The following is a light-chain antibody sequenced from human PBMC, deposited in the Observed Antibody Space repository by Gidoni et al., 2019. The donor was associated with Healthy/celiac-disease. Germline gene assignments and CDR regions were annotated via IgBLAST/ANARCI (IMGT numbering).Light chain of an antibody. CDR1: NIGSKS. CDR3: QVWDSSSDHVV. Sequence: SYVLTQPPSVSVAPGQTARITCGGNNIGSKSVHWYQQKPGQAPVLVIYYDSDRPSGIPERFSGSNSGNTATLTLSRVEAGDEADYYCQVWDSSSDHVVFGGGTKLTVL. J-gene: IGLJ2*01. V-gene: IGLV3-21*04. CDR2: YDS.